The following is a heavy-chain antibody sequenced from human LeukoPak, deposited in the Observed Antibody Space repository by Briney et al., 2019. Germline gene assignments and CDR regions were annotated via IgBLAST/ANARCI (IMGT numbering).Heavy chain of an antibody. V-gene: IGHV2-70*11. CDR2: VDWDDDK. J-gene: IGHJ2*01. Sequence: SGPTLVNPTQTLTLTCTFSGFSLGTSGMCVNWFRQPPGKALEWLARVDWDDDKYYGTSLKTRLAISKDTSKNQVVRTMTNMDPADTATYYCARSNWGSHWYFDLWGRGTLVTVSS. CDR1: GFSLGTSGMC. CDR3: ARSNWGSHWYFDL. D-gene: IGHD7-27*01.